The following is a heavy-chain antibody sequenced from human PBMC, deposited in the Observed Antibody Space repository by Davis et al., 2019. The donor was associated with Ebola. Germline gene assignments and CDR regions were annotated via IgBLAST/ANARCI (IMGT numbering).Heavy chain of an antibody. Sequence: GGSLRLSCAASGFTFSSYAMHWVRQAPGKGLEWVAVISYDGSNKYYADSVKGRFTISRDNSKNTLYLQMNSLRAEDTAVYYCAKDLRGSLSSGYYLDWGQGTLVTVSS. D-gene: IGHD3-22*01. J-gene: IGHJ4*02. CDR2: ISYDGSNK. CDR3: AKDLRGSLSSGYYLD. V-gene: IGHV3-30-3*01. CDR1: GFTFSSYA.